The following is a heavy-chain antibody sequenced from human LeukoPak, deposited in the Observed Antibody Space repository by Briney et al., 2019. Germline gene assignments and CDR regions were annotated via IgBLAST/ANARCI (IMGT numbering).Heavy chain of an antibody. J-gene: IGHJ4*02. CDR1: GFTFSSYE. Sequence: GGSLRLSCAASGFTFSSYEMNWVRQAPGKGLEWVSYISSSGSTIYYADSVKGRFTISRDNAKNSLYLQMNSLRAEDTAVYYCARDRASGYYYYDSSGYYRLDYWGQGTLVTVSS. CDR2: ISSSGSTI. D-gene: IGHD3-22*01. CDR3: ARDRASGYYYYDSSGYYRLDY. V-gene: IGHV3-48*03.